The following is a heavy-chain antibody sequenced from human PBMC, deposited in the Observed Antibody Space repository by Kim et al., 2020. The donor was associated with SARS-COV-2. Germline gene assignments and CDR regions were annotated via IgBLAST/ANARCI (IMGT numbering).Heavy chain of an antibody. Sequence: SETLSLTCTVSGGSISSSYRSWIRQPPGKPLEWIGHINYSGSTNYNPSLKSRVTISLDTSENKFPLNLNSVTAADTAVYYCARENYYGSGKFDSWGQGTLVSVSS. CDR3: ARENYYGSGKFDS. CDR2: INYSGST. CDR1: GGSISSSY. V-gene: IGHV4-59*01. J-gene: IGHJ5*01. D-gene: IGHD3-10*01.